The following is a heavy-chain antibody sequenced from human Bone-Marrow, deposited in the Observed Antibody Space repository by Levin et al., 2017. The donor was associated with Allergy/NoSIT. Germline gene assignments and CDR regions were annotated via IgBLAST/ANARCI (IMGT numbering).Heavy chain of an antibody. CDR1: GFTFSSYS. V-gene: IGHV3-21*01. CDR2: ISSSSSYI. D-gene: IGHD3-16*01. CDR3: ASPLGTPNWFDP. J-gene: IGHJ5*02. Sequence: LSLTCAASGFTFSSYSMNWVRQAPGKGLEWVSSISSSSSYIYYADSVKGRFTISRDNAKNSLYLQMNSLRAEDTAVYYCASPLGTPNWFDPWGQGTLVTVSS.